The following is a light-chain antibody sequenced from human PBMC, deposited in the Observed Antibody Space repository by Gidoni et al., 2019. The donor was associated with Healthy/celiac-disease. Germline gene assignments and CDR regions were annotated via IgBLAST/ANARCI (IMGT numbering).Light chain of an antibody. CDR1: QSVSSSY. J-gene: IGKJ4*01. CDR3: QQYGSSPQLT. CDR2: GAS. V-gene: IGKV3-20*01. Sequence: EIVLTQTPGTLSVSPGERATLACRSSQSVSSSYLACYQQKPGQAPSLLIYGASSSATGIPARFICGGSGTDFTLIISRLEPADFAVFYCQQYGSSPQLTFGGGTKVEIK.